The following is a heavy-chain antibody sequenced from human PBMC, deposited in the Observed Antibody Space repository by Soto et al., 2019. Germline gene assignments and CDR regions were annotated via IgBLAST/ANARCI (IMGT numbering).Heavy chain of an antibody. V-gene: IGHV4-59*11. CDR1: GGSLTDHY. CDR2: VYYSGGT. J-gene: IGHJ3*02. Sequence: QVQLQESGPGLVKPSETLSLTCTVAGGSLTDHYWNWFRQPPGKGLHWIGYVYYSGGTNYNPSLNSRATMSVDTSKNQFSLNSGSVTAADTAVYYCARGNDWKSSTFDIWGQGTMVSVS. CDR3: ARGNDWKSSTFDI. D-gene: IGHD2-21*01.